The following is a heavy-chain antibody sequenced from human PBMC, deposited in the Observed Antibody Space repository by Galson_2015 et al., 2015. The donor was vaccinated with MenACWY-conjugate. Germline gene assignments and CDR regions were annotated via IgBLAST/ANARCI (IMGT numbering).Heavy chain of an antibody. CDR1: GFTFSTYW. J-gene: IGHJ3*02. V-gene: IGHV3-7*01. CDR3: VRDVFRSSSSWYDPDAFDN. D-gene: IGHD6-13*01. Sequence: SLRLSCAASGFTFSTYWMNWVRQAPGKGLEWVANIKQDGGEKYYVDSVKGRFTISRDNAKNSVHLQMNSLRAEDTAVYYCVRDVFRSSSSWYDPDAFDNWGRGTMVTVSS. CDR2: IKQDGGEK.